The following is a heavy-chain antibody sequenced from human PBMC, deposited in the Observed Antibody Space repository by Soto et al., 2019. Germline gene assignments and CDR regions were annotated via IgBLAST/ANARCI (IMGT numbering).Heavy chain of an antibody. CDR1: GYNFSAYY. V-gene: IGHV1-8*01. J-gene: IGHJ4*02. Sequence: QVQLVQSGAEVKKPGASVKVSCQTSGYNFSAYYFNWVRQAAGQGPEWMGWLNPRNGQTGYVQKFRGRVTMTRDTSIATVYLELSRLTSEDTAIYFFARETDTSMVDYWGQGTLVTVSS. CDR3: ARETDTSMVDY. CDR2: LNPRNGQT. D-gene: IGHD5-18*01.